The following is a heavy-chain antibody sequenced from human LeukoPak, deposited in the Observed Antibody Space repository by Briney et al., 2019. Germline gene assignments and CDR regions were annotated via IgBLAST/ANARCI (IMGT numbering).Heavy chain of an antibody. CDR2: IYYNGSN. CDR1: GVSISSYG. V-gene: IGHV4-59*01. D-gene: IGHD3-10*01. CDR3: ARATGYGSGSYNDY. Sequence: SETLSLTCAVSGVSISSYGWSWIRQPPGKGLEWMGYIYYNGSNNYNPYLKSRVTISLDASKNQFSLKLSSGTAADTAVYYCARATGYGSGSYNDYWGQGTLVTVSS. J-gene: IGHJ4*02.